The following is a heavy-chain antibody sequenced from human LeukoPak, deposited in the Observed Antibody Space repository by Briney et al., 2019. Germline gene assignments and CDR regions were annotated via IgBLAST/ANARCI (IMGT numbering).Heavy chain of an antibody. CDR3: ARGGLWWRRGAAVNDAFDI. CDR1: GFTFSSYG. Sequence: GGSLRLSCAASGFTFSSYGMHWVRQAPGKGLEWVAVIWYDGSNKYYADSVKGRFTISRDNSKNTLYLQMDSLRAEDTAVYYCARGGLWWRRGAAVNDAFDIWGQGTMVTVSS. CDR2: IWYDGSNK. D-gene: IGHD2-21*01. V-gene: IGHV3-33*01. J-gene: IGHJ3*02.